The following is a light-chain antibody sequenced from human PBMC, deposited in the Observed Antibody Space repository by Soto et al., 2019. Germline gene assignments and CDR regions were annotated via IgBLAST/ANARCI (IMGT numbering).Light chain of an antibody. V-gene: IGKV3-15*01. CDR2: GAS. J-gene: IGKJ3*01. CDR3: QQYNNWPFP. CDR1: QSVSSN. Sequence: EIVMTQSPATLSVSPGERATLSCRASQSVSSNLAWYQQKPGQAPRLLIYGASTRATGIPARFSGSGSGTEFTLPISSLQYEDFAVSYCQQYNNWPFPFGPGTKVDIK.